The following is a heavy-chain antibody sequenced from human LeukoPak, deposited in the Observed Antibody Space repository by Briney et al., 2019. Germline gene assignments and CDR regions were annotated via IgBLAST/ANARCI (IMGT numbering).Heavy chain of an antibody. D-gene: IGHD6-19*01. Sequence: SETLSLTCAVSGGSISSYYWNWIRLPPGKGLEWIGYIYSSGSTIYNPSLKSRVTISVDTSKNQFSLKLSSVTAADTAVYYCARSGSGPDFDYWGQGTLVTVSS. J-gene: IGHJ4*02. CDR2: IYSSGST. V-gene: IGHV4-59*01. CDR3: ARSGSGPDFDY. CDR1: GGSISSYY.